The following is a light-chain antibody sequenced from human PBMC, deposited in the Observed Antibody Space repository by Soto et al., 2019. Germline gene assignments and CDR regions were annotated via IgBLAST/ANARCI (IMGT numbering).Light chain of an antibody. J-gene: IGKJ3*01. CDR3: QQGYRTPFT. V-gene: IGKV1-39*01. CDR1: ESISSK. CDR2: GAS. Sequence: DIEMTQSPSSLSASVGDRVTITCRASESISSKLNWYQQKPGKAPAILISGASRLHSGVPSRFSGSGSGTDFTLSISGLQHEDFATYYCQQGYRTPFTFGPGTKVDIK.